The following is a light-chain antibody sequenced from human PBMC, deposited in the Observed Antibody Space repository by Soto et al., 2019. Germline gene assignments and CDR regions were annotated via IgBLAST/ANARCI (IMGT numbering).Light chain of an antibody. CDR2: NND. CDR1: RSNIGSNT. V-gene: IGLV1-44*01. Sequence: QSVLTQTPSASGTPGQRVTISCSGSRSNIGSNTVSWYQQLPGTAPKLLIFNNDQRPSGVPDRFSGFNSGTSASLAISGLQSEDEADDYCAAWDDSLNGTLFGGGTKLTAL. CDR3: AAWDDSLNGTL. J-gene: IGLJ2*01.